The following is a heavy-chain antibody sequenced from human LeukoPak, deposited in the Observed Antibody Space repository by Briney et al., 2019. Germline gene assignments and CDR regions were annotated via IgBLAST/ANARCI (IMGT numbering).Heavy chain of an antibody. CDR2: IYYSGST. CDR3: ARRYYDILTGYYSNWFDP. D-gene: IGHD3-9*01. V-gene: IGHV4-31*11. Sequence: SETLSLTCAVYGGSFSGYYWSWIRQHPGKGLEWIGYIYYSGSTYYNPSLKSRVTISVDTSKNQFSLKLSSVTAADTAVYYCARRYYDILTGYYSNWFDPWGQGTLVTVSS. J-gene: IGHJ5*02. CDR1: GGSFSGYY.